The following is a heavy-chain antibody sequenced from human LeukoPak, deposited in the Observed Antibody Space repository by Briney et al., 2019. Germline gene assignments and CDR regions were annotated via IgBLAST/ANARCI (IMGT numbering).Heavy chain of an antibody. CDR1: GFTFGDYA. V-gene: IGHV3-49*04. CDR2: IRSKAYGGTT. Sequence: GGSLTLSCTASGFTFGDYAMSWVRQAPGQGLDWVGFIRSKAYGGTTEYAASVKGRFTISRDDSKSIAYLQMNSLKTEDTAVYYCASSSGYFDYWGQGTLVTVSS. CDR3: ASSSGYFDY. D-gene: IGHD3-3*01. J-gene: IGHJ4*02.